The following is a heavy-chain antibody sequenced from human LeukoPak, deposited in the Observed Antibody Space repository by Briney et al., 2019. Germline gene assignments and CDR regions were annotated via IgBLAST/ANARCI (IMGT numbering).Heavy chain of an antibody. J-gene: IGHJ4*02. CDR2: ISSGGNTI. V-gene: IGHV3-48*03. Sequence: GGSLRLSCAASGFTFSSYEMNWVRQAPGKGLEWVSYISSGGNTIYYADSVKGRFTISRDNAKHSLYLQMNSPRAEDTAVYYCAREGTAMVSFDYWGQGTLVTVSS. CDR1: GFTFSSYE. CDR3: AREGTAMVSFDY. D-gene: IGHD5-18*01.